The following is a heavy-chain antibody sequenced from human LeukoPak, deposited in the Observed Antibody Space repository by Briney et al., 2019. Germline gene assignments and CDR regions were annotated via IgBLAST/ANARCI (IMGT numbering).Heavy chain of an antibody. CDR1: GYSFTSYW. J-gene: IGHJ4*02. CDR3: ARLNSPYCSGGSCYYFDY. D-gene: IGHD2-15*01. CDR2: IYPGDSDT. V-gene: IGHV5-51*01. Sequence: GESLKISCKGSGYSFTSYWIGWVRQMPGKGLEWMGIIYPGDSDTRYSPPFQGQVTISADNSISTAYLQWSSLKASDSAMYYCARLNSPYCSGGSCYYFDYWGQGTLLTVSS.